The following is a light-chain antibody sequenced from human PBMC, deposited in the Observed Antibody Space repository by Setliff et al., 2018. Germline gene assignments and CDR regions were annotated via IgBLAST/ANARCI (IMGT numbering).Light chain of an antibody. CDR1: SSDVGGYNY. J-gene: IGLJ1*01. CDR2: DVS. CDR3: CSYAGSYSYV. Sequence: LTQPASVSGSPGQSITISCTGTSSDVGGYNYVSWYQQHPGKAPKLMIYDVSKRPSGVPDRFSGSKSGNTASLTISGLQAEDEADYYCCSYAGSYSYVFGTGTKVTVL. V-gene: IGLV2-11*01.